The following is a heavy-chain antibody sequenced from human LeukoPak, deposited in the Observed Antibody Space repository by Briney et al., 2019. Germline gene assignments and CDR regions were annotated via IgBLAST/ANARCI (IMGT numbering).Heavy chain of an antibody. V-gene: IGHV3-30-3*01. J-gene: IGHJ3*02. D-gene: IGHD3-22*01. CDR1: GFTFSSYA. CDR3: ARDQYYYDSSGAFDI. CDR2: ISYDGSNK. Sequence: GGSLRLSCAASGFTFSSYAMHWVRQAPGKGLEWVAVISYDGSNKYYADSVKGRFTISGDNSKNTLYLQMNSLRAEDTAVYYCARDQYYYDSSGAFDIWGQGTMVTVSS.